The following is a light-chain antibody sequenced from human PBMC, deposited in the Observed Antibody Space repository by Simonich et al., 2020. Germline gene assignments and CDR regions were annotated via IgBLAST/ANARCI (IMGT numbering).Light chain of an antibody. CDR3: QVWDSSSDHWV. J-gene: IGLJ3*02. CDR1: NIGSKS. V-gene: IGLV3-21*03. Sequence: SYVLTQPPSVSVAPGKKARITWGGNNIGSKSVYWYQLKPGQAPVLVVYDDSDRPSGIPERFSGSNSGNTATLTISRVEAGDEADYYCQVWDSSSDHWVFGGGTKLTVL. CDR2: DDS.